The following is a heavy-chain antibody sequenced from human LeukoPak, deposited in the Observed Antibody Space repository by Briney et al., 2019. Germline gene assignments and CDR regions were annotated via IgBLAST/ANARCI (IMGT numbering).Heavy chain of an antibody. CDR2: IYYSGST. J-gene: IGHJ4*02. Sequence: PSETLSLTCTVSGGSISSYYWSWIRQPPGKGLEWIGYIYYSGSTNYNPSLKSRVTISVDMSKNQFSLKLSSVTAADTAVYYCARGIDSSSSADYWGQGTLVTVSS. CDR3: ARGIDSSSSADY. D-gene: IGHD6-6*01. V-gene: IGHV4-59*01. CDR1: GGSISSYY.